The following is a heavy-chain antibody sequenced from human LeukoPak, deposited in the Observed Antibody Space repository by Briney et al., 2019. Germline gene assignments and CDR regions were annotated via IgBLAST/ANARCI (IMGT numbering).Heavy chain of an antibody. D-gene: IGHD3-22*01. CDR2: IYYSGST. CDR1: GGSISSSSYY. V-gene: IGHV4-39*07. Sequence: SETLSLTCTVSGGSISSSSYYWGWIRQPPGKGLEWIGSIYYSGSTYYNPSLKSRVTISVDTSKNQFSLKLSSVTAADTAVYYCARESSYYDSSLRRFDPWGQGTLVTVSS. CDR3: ARESSYYDSSLRRFDP. J-gene: IGHJ5*02.